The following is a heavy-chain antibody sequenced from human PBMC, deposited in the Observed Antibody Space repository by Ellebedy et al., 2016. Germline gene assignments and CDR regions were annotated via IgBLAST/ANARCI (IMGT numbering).Heavy chain of an antibody. Sequence: ASVKVSCKVSGYTLTESSMHWVRQAPAKGLEWMGGIDPEDDETTYAQKFQGRVTMTEDTSTDTAYMELSSLTSEDTAVYYCAMQTGTTSDFDYWGQGTRVTVSA. CDR3: AMQTGTTSDFDY. CDR1: GYTLTESS. CDR2: IDPEDDET. J-gene: IGHJ4*02. D-gene: IGHD1-7*01. V-gene: IGHV1-24*01.